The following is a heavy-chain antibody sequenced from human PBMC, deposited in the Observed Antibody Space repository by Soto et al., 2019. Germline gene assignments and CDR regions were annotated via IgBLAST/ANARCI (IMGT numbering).Heavy chain of an antibody. D-gene: IGHD2-8*01. CDR3: ARGYCTNGVCHEAASGPGPLDY. CDR1: GGTFSSYA. Sequence: KVSCKASGGTFSSYAISWVRQAPGQGLEWMGGIIPIFGTANYAQKFQGRVTITADKSTSTAYMELSSLRSEDTAVYYCARGYCTNGVCHEAASGPGPLDYWGQGTLVTVSS. J-gene: IGHJ4*02. CDR2: IIPIFGTA. V-gene: IGHV1-69*06.